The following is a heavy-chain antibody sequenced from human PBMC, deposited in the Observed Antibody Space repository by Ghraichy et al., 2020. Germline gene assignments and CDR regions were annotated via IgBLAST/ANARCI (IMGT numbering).Heavy chain of an antibody. D-gene: IGHD6-19*01. CDR1: GGSISSYY. J-gene: IGHJ6*02. V-gene: IGHV4-59*01. CDR3: ARLLLGGWSKYYYYYSMDV. CDR2: IYYSGST. Sequence: SETLSLTCTVSGGSISSYYWSWIRQPPGKGLEWIGYIYYSGSTNYNPSLKSRVTISVDTSKNQFSLKLSSVTAADTAVYYCARLLLGGWSKYYYYYSMDVWGQGTTVTVPS.